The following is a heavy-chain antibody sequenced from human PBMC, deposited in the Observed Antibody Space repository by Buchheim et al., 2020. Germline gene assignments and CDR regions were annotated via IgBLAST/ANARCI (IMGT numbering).Heavy chain of an antibody. V-gene: IGHV3-30-3*01. CDR3: ARGCLKGAIPRIAAAGSFDY. J-gene: IGHJ4*02. CDR2: ISYDGSNK. CDR1: GFTFSSYA. D-gene: IGHD6-13*01. Sequence: QVQLVESGGGVVQPGRSLRLSCAASGFTFSSYAMHWVRQAPGKGLEWVAVISYDGSNKYYADSVKGRFTISRDNSKNTLYLQMNSLRAEDTAVYYCARGCLKGAIPRIAAAGSFDYWGQGT.